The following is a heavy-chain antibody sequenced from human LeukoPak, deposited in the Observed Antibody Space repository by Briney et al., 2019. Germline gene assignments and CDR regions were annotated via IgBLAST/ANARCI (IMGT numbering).Heavy chain of an antibody. V-gene: IGHV3-21*01. D-gene: IGHD3-22*01. Sequence: PGGSLRLSCAASGFTFSSYSMNWVRQAPGKGLEWVSSISSSSSYIYYADSVKGRFTISRDNAKNSLYLQMNSLRAEDTAVYYCARADYDSSGYVDYWGQGTLVTVSS. CDR2: ISSSSSYI. CDR3: ARADYDSSGYVDY. CDR1: GFTFSSYS. J-gene: IGHJ4*02.